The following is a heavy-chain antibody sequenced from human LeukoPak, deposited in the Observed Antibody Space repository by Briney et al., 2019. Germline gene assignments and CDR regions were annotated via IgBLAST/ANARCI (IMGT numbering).Heavy chain of an antibody. CDR2: IRNSGSTK. Sequence: SCKASGGTFSDYYMTWIRQSPGKGLEWISYIRNSGSTKYYADSVKGRFTISRDDAKNLLYLDMNSLRAEDTAVYYCARGHTAVTRHFDFWGQGTLVTVSS. D-gene: IGHD4-17*01. CDR3: ARGHTAVTRHFDF. V-gene: IGHV3-11*04. CDR1: GGTFSDYY. J-gene: IGHJ4*02.